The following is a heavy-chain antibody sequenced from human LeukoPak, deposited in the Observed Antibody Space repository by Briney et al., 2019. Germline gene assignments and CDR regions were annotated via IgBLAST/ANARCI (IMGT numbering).Heavy chain of an antibody. CDR1: GLTFSSYA. Sequence: PGGSLRLSCAASGLTFSSYAMSWVRQAPGKGLEWVSAISGGGDTTYYADSVKGRFTISRDNSRSTLFLQINSLRAEDTAVYYCAKPLEYSTSNYYYMDVWGKGTTVAVSS. CDR2: ISGGGDTT. D-gene: IGHD6-6*01. V-gene: IGHV3-23*01. J-gene: IGHJ6*03. CDR3: AKPLEYSTSNYYYMDV.